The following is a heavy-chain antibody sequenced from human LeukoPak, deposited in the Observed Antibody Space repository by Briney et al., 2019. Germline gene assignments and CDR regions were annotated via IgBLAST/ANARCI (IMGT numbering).Heavy chain of an antibody. J-gene: IGHJ4*02. D-gene: IGHD6-13*01. CDR2: ISSSSSYT. Sequence: GGSLRLSRAASGFTFSDYYMSWIRQAPGKGLEWVSYISSSSSYTNYADSVKGRFTISRDNAKNSLYLQMNSLGAEDTAVYYCARATAYSSSWYNYWGQGTLVTVSS. V-gene: IGHV3-11*06. CDR3: ARATAYSSSWYNY. CDR1: GFTFSDYY.